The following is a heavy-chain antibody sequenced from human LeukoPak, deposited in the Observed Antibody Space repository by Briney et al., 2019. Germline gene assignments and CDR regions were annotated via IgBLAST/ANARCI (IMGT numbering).Heavy chain of an antibody. CDR3: TTAAGYCSGWYDSNLPY. J-gene: IGHJ4*02. Sequence: AGGSLRLSCAASGFTFSKAWMSWVRQAPGKGLEWVGRIKKKTDGGTTDYAAPVKGRFSISRDDSKNTLYLQMNSLKTEDTAVYYCTTAAGYCSGWYDSNLPYWGQGTLVTVSS. V-gene: IGHV3-15*01. CDR2: IKKKTDGGTT. CDR1: GFTFSKAW. D-gene: IGHD6-19*01.